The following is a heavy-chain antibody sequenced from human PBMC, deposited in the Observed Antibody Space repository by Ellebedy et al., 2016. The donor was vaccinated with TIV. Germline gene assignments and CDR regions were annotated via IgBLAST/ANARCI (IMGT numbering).Heavy chain of an antibody. CDR1: GGSISSGDYY. CDR2: IYYSGST. CDR3: ARGALMASNDY. D-gene: IGHD3-10*01. V-gene: IGHV4-30-4*01. J-gene: IGHJ4*02. Sequence: LRLSCTVSGGSISSGDYYWSWIRQPPGKGLEWIGYIYYSGSTYYNPSLKSRVTISVDTSKNQFSLKLSSVTATDTAVYYCARGALMASNDYWGQGTLVTVSS.